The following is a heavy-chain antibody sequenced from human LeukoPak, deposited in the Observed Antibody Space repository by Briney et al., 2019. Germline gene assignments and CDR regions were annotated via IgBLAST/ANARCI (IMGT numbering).Heavy chain of an antibody. D-gene: IGHD1-20*01. CDR2: ISYDGSNK. CDR3: ARDLNWNDGLDC. J-gene: IGHJ4*02. CDR1: GFTFSSYA. Sequence: GGSLRLSCAASGFTFSSYAMHWVRQAPGKGLEWVAVISYDGSNKYYADSVKGRFTISRDNSKNTLYLQMNSLRAEDTAVYYCARDLNWNDGLDCWGQGTLVTVSS. V-gene: IGHV3-30*04.